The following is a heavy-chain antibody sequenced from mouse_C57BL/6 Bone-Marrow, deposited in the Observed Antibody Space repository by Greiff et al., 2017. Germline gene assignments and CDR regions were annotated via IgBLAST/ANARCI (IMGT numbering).Heavy chain of an antibody. Sequence: QVQLQQSGPELVKPGASVKLSCKASGYTFTSYDINWVKQRPGQGLEWIGWIYPRDGSTKYNEKFKGKATLTVDTSSSTAYMERHSLTSEDSAVYFCARPHYYGSSYWYFDVWGTGTTVTVSS. CDR3: ARPHYYGSSYWYFDV. CDR2: IYPRDGST. J-gene: IGHJ1*03. CDR1: GYTFTSYD. D-gene: IGHD1-1*01. V-gene: IGHV1-85*01.